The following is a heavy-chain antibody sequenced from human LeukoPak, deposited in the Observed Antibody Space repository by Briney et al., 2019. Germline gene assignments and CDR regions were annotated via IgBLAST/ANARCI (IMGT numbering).Heavy chain of an antibody. CDR2: ISAYNGNT. J-gene: IGHJ3*02. V-gene: IGHV1-18*01. CDR3: ATPLWFGELFRPDDAFDI. D-gene: IGHD3-10*01. CDR1: GYTFTSYG. Sequence: ASVKVSRKDSGYTFTSYGITWVRQAPGQGLEWMGWISAYNGNTKYAQKLQGRVTMTTDTSTSTAYMELRSLRSDDTAVYYCATPLWFGELFRPDDAFDIWGQGTMVTVSS.